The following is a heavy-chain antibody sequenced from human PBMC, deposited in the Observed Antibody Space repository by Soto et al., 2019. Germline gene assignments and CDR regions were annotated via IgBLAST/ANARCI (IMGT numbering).Heavy chain of an antibody. CDR2: ISAYNGNT. CDR1: GYTFTSYG. Sequence: ASVKVSCKASGYTFTSYGISWVRQAPGQGLEWMGWISAYNGNTNYAQKLQGRVTMTTDTSTSTAYMELRSLRSDDTAVYYCARASFPWLLGYYDGYYYGIDVWGQGTTVTVSS. V-gene: IGHV1-18*04. CDR3: ARASFPWLLGYYDGYYYGIDV. D-gene: IGHD3-3*01. J-gene: IGHJ6*02.